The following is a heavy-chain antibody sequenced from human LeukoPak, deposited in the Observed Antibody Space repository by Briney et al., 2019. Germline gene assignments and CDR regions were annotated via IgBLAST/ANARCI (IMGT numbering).Heavy chain of an antibody. CDR1: GGSFSGYY. CDR2: INHSGST. J-gene: IGHJ4*02. CDR3: ARGKRVRFSDY. V-gene: IGHV4-34*01. D-gene: IGHD3-3*01. Sequence: KTSETLSLTCAVYGGSFSGYYWSWIRQPPGKGLEWIGEINHSGSTNYNPSLKSRVTISVDTSKNQFSLKLSSVTAADTAVYYCARGKRVRFSDYWGQGTLVTVSS.